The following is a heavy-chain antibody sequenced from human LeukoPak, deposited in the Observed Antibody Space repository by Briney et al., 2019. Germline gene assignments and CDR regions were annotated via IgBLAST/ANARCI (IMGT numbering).Heavy chain of an antibody. J-gene: IGHJ4*02. D-gene: IGHD3-3*01. CDR2: VYHSGST. Sequence: SETLSLTCTVSGYSISSGYYCGWIRQPPGKGLEWIGSVYHSGSTYYNPSLKSRVTISTDKSKNQFSLKLTSVTAADTAVYYCGSQREWSLAEYHFDYWGQGTLVTVSS. CDR3: GSQREWSLAEYHFDY. CDR1: GYSISSGYY. V-gene: IGHV4-38-2*02.